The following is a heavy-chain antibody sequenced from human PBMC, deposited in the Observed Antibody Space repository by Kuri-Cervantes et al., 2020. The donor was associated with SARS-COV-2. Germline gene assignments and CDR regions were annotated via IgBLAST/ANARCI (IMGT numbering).Heavy chain of an antibody. CDR3: TTLIDY. J-gene: IGHJ4*02. Sequence: GESLKISCAASGFTFSGSAMHWVRQASGKGLEWVGRIRSQANSYATAYAASVKGRFTISRDDPKNMAYLQMNSLKTEDTAVYYCTTLIDYWGQGALVTVSS. CDR1: GFTFSGSA. V-gene: IGHV3-73*01. CDR2: IRSQANSYAT.